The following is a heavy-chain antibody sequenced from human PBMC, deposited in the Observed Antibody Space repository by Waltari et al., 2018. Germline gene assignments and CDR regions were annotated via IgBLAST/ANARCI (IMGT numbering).Heavy chain of an antibody. CDR2: ISPYNYEP. Sequence: AQLEQSGAELKMPGASVKVSCKSSGYTFSNYGLTWHRQSPGQWLELMGWISPYNYEPQYTQKLQGIFTMTTDTLLNTAYMELRSLTSDDTAVYYCVRDRDPANPTPTNNFFDPWGQGTLVTVSA. CDR3: VRDRDPANPTPTNNFFDP. V-gene: IGHV1-18*01. J-gene: IGHJ5*02. D-gene: IGHD2-15*01. CDR1: GYTFSNYG.